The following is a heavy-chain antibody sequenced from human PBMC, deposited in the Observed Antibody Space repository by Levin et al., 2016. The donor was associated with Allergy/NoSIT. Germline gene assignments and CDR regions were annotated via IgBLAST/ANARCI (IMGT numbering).Heavy chain of an antibody. V-gene: IGHV4-39*01. Sequence: SETLSLTCTVSGGSISSSSYYWGWIRQPPGKGLEWIGSIYYSGSTYYNPSLKSRVTISVDTSKNQFSLKLSSVTAADTAVYYCARRGRGYCSSTSCPNAFDIWGQGTMVTVSS. D-gene: IGHD2-2*01. J-gene: IGHJ3*02. CDR1: GGSISSSSYY. CDR3: ARRGRGYCSSTSCPNAFDI. CDR2: IYYSGST.